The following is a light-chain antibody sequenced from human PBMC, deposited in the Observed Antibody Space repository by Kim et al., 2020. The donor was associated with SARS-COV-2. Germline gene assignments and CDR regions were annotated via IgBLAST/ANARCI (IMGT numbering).Light chain of an antibody. CDR1: RKVWRNY. V-gene: IGKV3-20*01. CDR2: DAS. CDR3: HHYNGSPWT. Sequence: PGEGTALICRRSRKVWRNYLAWYQQKAGQPPRLLIYDASTRAAGIPDRFSATGSGTDFTLTVSRLETEDFAVYYCHHYNGSPWTFGQGTKVDIK. J-gene: IGKJ1*01.